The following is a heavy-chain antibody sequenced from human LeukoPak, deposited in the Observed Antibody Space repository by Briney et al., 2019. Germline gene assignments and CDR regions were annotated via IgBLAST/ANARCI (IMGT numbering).Heavy chain of an antibody. CDR1: GYTFTSYY. Sequence: ASVKVSCTASGYTFTSYYMHWVRQAPGQGLEWMGIINPSGGSTSYAQKFQGRVTMTRDTSTSTVYMELSSLRSEDTAVYYCARAELRYFDWFPFDYWGQGTLVTVSS. V-gene: IGHV1-46*01. D-gene: IGHD3-9*01. J-gene: IGHJ4*02. CDR2: INPSGGST. CDR3: ARAELRYFDWFPFDY.